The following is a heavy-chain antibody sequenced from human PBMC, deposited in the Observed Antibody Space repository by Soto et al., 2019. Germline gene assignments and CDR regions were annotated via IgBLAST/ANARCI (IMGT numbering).Heavy chain of an antibody. CDR3: AKDLLLAAIRGHYGMDG. CDR1: GFTFSSFE. V-gene: IGHV3-23*01. CDR2: ISGSGGST. Sequence: QTGGSLRLSCVASGFTFSSFEMNWIRQAPGKGPEWVSAISGSGGSTYYADSVKGRFTISRDNSKNTLYLQMNSLRAGDTAVYYCAKDLLLAAIRGHYGMDGPGQGTTVTVP. J-gene: IGHJ6*02. D-gene: IGHD3-3*02.